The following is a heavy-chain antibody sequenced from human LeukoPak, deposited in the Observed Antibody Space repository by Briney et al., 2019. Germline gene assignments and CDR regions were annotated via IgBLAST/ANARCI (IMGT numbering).Heavy chain of an antibody. J-gene: IGHJ4*02. Sequence: PSETLSLTCTVSGGSISSYYWSWIRQPAGKGLEWIGRIYTSGSTNYTPSLKSRVTMSVDTSKNQFSLKLSSVTAADTAVYYCARGRRVYGDYRRGYFDYWGQGTLVTVSS. CDR2: IYTSGST. CDR3: ARGRRVYGDYRRGYFDY. D-gene: IGHD4-17*01. CDR1: GGSISSYY. V-gene: IGHV4-4*07.